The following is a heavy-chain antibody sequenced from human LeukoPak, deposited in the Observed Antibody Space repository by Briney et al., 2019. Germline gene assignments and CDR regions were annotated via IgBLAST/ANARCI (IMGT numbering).Heavy chain of an antibody. V-gene: IGHV1-18*01. CDR3: ARVGEGPGSGWSHRGYYFDY. D-gene: IGHD6-19*01. CDR2: ISAYNGNT. Sequence: ASVTVSCTASGYTFTSYGISWVRQAPGQGLEWMGWISAYNGNTNYAQRLQGRVTMTTDTSTSTAYMELRSLRSDDTAVYYCARVGEGPGSGWSHRGYYFDYWGQGTLVTVSS. CDR1: GYTFTSYG. J-gene: IGHJ4*02.